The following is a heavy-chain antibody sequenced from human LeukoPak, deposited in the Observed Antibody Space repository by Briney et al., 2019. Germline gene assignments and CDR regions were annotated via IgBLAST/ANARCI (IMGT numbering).Heavy chain of an antibody. CDR2: ISSSSSTI. J-gene: IGHJ4*02. D-gene: IGHD4-11*01. CDR3: ARDMVGTVTRR. Sequence: GGSLRLSCAASGFTFSSYSMNWVRRAPGKGLEWVSYISSSSSTIYYADSVKGRFTISRDNAKNSLYLQMNSLRAEDTAVYYCARDMVGTVTRRWGQGTLVTVSS. V-gene: IGHV3-48*01. CDR1: GFTFSSYS.